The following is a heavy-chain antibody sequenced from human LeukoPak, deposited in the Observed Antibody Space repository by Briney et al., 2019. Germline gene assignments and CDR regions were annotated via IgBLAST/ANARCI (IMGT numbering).Heavy chain of an antibody. CDR3: VNYGMDV. J-gene: IGHJ6*02. V-gene: IGHV3-64*01. CDR2: ISSDGGST. CDR1: GFTFSSYA. Sequence: GGSLRLSCSASGFTFSSYAMHWVRQAPGKGLEYVSAISSDGGSTYYANSVKGRFTISRDNSKNTLYLQMGSLRAEDMAVYYCVNYGMDVWGQGTTVTVSS.